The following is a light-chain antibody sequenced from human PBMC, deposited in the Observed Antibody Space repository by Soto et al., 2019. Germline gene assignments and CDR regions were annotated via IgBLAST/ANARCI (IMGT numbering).Light chain of an antibody. CDR2: AAS. CDR1: QSVSSN. J-gene: IGKJ1*01. CDR3: QHYGSPSWT. V-gene: IGKV3-20*01. Sequence: EIVLTQSPGTLSLSPVERATLSCMASQSVSSNLAWYQQKPGQAPRILIFAASSRATGIPDKFSGSGSGTDFTLTISRLEPDDFAVYYCQHYGSPSWTFGQGTKVDIK.